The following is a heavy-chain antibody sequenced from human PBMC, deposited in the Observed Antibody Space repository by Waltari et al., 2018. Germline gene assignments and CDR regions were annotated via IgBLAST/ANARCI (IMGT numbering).Heavy chain of an antibody. CDR1: GLKVSTSF. D-gene: IGHD3-10*01. CDR3: ARFYGSGSYFES. CDR2: IYSGGSA. V-gene: IGHV3-53*02. Sequence: EVQLVETGGGLIQPGGSLRLSCAASGLKVSTSFLSWVRQAPGKGLGWVSYIYSGGSAYYIDSVKGRCTISRDNSKNTLYLQMNRLTADDTAVYYCARFYGSGSYFESWGQGALVTVSS. J-gene: IGHJ4*02.